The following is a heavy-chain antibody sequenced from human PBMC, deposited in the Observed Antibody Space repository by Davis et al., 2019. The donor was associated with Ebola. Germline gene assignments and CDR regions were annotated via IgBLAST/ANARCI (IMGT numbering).Heavy chain of an antibody. CDR3: TARGHDDGDPPLDS. J-gene: IGHJ5*01. CDR2: IEPSGDRK. V-gene: IGHV3-7*03. D-gene: IGHD4-17*01. CDR1: GFNFRDSW. Sequence: PGGSLRLSCAASGFNFRDSWMNWVRQVPGKGLEWVANIEPSGDRKYYVDSVGGRFTISRDNAMNSLFLQMNSLIVDDTAVYYCTARGHDDGDPPLDSWGQGTLVTVSS.